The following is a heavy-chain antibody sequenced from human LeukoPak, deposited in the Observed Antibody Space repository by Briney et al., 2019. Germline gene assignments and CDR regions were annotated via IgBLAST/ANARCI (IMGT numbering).Heavy chain of an antibody. V-gene: IGHV3-33*01. Sequence: PGGPLRLSCAASGFTFSSFGMHWVRQAPGKGLEWVAVIWYDGSKKYYADSVKDRFTISRENSKNALYLQMSSLRGEDTSVFYCARVANIKTFGMDVWGQGTTVTVSS. CDR3: ARVANIKTFGMDV. CDR2: IWYDGSKK. CDR1: GFTFSSFG. D-gene: IGHD3-16*01. J-gene: IGHJ6*01.